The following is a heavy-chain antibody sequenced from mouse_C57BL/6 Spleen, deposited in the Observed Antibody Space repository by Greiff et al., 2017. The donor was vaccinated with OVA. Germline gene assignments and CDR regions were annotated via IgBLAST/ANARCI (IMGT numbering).Heavy chain of an antibody. CDR1: GYTFTDYN. D-gene: IGHD1-1*01. CDR3: VREAYYYGSSYENFDY. CDR2: INPNNGGT. V-gene: IGHV1-22*01. J-gene: IGHJ2*01. Sequence: EVKLVESGPELVKPGASVKMSCKASGYTFTDYNMHWVKQSHGKSLEWIGYINPNNGGTSYNQKFKGKATLTVNKSSSTAYMELRSLTSEDSAVYYCVREAYYYGSSYENFDYWGQGTTLTVSS.